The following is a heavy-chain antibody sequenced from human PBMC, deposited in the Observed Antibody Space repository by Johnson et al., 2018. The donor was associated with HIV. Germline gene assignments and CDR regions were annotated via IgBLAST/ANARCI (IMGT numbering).Heavy chain of an antibody. D-gene: IGHD3-16*01. V-gene: IGHV3-64*01. J-gene: IGHJ3*02. CDR3: ARGQGGAIPHDAFDI. CDR1: QFTFSHYT. Sequence: VQVVESGGGVVQPGRSLIISCAVSQFTFSHYTMHWVRQAPGKGLEYVSAISSNGGSTYYANSVKGRFTISRDNSKNTLYLQMGSLRAEDMAVYYCARGQGGAIPHDAFDIWGQGTMVTVSS. CDR2: ISSNGGST.